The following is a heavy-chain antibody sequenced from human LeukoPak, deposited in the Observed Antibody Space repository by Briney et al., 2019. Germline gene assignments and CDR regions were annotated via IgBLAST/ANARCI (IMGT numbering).Heavy chain of an antibody. V-gene: IGHV4-30-4*08. CDR2: IYYSGST. Sequence: SQTLSLICTVSGGSISSGDYYWSWIRQPPGKGLEWIGYIYYSGSTYYNPSLKSRVTISVDTSKNQYSLKLSSVTAADTAVYYCARTHSDCSSTSCYSVANYYFDYWGQGTLVTVSS. D-gene: IGHD2-2*01. CDR1: GGSISSGDYY. J-gene: IGHJ4*02. CDR3: ARTHSDCSSTSCYSVANYYFDY.